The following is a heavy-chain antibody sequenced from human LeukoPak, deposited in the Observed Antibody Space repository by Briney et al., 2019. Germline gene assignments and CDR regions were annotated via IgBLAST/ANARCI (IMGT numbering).Heavy chain of an antibody. J-gene: IGHJ4*02. V-gene: IGHV3-15*01. CDR2: IQCKSDGETT. Sequence: GGSFRLLLAAFKITLTNARVSWGPQAPGKGPEGVGRIQCKSDGETTHYAAPVKGRLTISRDDSKRTPYLQLNSLKTEDTAVYYRTTANAVPLSDYWGQGTLVIVSS. D-gene: IGHD6-19*01. CDR1: KITLTNAR. CDR3: TTANAVPLSDY.